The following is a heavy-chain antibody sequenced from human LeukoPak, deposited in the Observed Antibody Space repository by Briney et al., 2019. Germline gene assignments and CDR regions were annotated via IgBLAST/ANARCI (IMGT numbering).Heavy chain of an antibody. V-gene: IGHV3-30*02. CDR1: GFTFSSYG. J-gene: IGHJ4*02. Sequence: GGSLRLSCAASGFTFSSYGMHWVRQAPGKGLEWVAFIRNDGCNKYYADSVKGRFTISRDNSKNTLYLQMNSLRAEDTAVYYCSKDDSIAAAGIRSPIDYWGQGTLVTVSS. CDR3: SKDDSIAAAGIRSPIDY. CDR2: IRNDGCNK. D-gene: IGHD6-13*01.